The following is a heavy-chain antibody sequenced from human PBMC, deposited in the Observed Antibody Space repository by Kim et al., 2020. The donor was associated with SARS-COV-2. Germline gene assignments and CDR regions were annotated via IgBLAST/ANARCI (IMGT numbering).Heavy chain of an antibody. CDR3: ATVRGATSGSFDY. V-gene: IGHV4-39*02. Sequence: YNPSLNGRVTISVDTSKNQFSLKLSSVTAADTAVYYCATVRGATSGSFDYWGQGTLVTVSS. D-gene: IGHD1-26*01. J-gene: IGHJ4*02.